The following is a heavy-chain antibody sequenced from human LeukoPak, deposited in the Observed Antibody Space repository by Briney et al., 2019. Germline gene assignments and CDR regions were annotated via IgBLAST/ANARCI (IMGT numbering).Heavy chain of an antibody. J-gene: IGHJ4*02. D-gene: IGHD4-17*01. CDR3: ARVATPPQMTTVTMDYFDY. CDR1: GDSVSSNSAA. CDR2: TYYRSKWYN. V-gene: IGHV6-1*01. Sequence: SQTLSLTCAISGDSVSSNSAAWNWIRQSPSRGLEWLGRTYYRSKWYNDYAVSVKSRITINPDTSKNQFSLQLNSVTPEDTAVYYCARVATPPQMTTVTMDYFDYWGQGTLVTVSS.